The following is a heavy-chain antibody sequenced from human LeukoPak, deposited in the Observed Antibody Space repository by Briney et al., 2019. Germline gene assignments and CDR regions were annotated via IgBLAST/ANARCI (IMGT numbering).Heavy chain of an antibody. V-gene: IGHV4-34*01. J-gene: IGHJ6*03. CDR3: ARSSGYYYYYYYYMDV. D-gene: IGHD3-22*01. CDR1: GGSFSGYY. CDR2: INHSGST. Sequence: PSETLSLTCAVYGGSFSGYYWSWIRQPQGKGLEWIGEINHSGSTNYNPSLKSRVTISVDTSKNHFSLKLSSVTAADTAVYYCARSSGYYYYYYYYMDVWGKGTTVTVSS.